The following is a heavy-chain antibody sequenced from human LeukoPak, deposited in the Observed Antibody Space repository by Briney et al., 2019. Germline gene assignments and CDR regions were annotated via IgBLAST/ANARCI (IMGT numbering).Heavy chain of an antibody. J-gene: IGHJ6*02. Sequence: SVKVSCTASGGTLNNYAISWVRQAPGQGLVWMGGIIPIFATTNYAQKFQGRVTITADESTRTAYMELSSLRSEDTAVYYCACTGRGYSGYGTNYYFFFGMDVWGQGTTVTVSS. CDR2: IIPIFATT. D-gene: IGHD5-12*01. V-gene: IGHV1-69*01. CDR3: ACTGRGYSGYGTNYYFFFGMDV. CDR1: GGTLNNYA.